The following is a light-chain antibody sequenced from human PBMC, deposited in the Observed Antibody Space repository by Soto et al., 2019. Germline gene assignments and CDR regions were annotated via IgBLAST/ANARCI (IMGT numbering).Light chain of an antibody. V-gene: IGKV1-39*01. J-gene: IGKJ1*01. CDR2: AAS. CDR3: QQSYSIRSWT. Sequence: DIQMTPTPSSLSASVGDSVTITCRASPTVGTFLNWYQQRPGRAPNLRIYAASNLPTGVPSRFSGSGSGTDFALTINSLQPEDFGTYYCQQSYSIRSWTFGQGTKVDIK. CDR1: PTVGTF.